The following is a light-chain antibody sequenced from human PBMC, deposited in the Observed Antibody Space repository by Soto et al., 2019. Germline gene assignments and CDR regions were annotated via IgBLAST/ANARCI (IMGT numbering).Light chain of an antibody. CDR3: QKYNSAPLT. J-gene: IGKJ4*01. V-gene: IGKV3D-15*01. Sequence: EIVMTQSPATLSVSLGDRATLSCRASQSVSTYLAWYQQKPGQAPRLLIYGASTRATGVPHRFSGSGSGSDFTLTISGLEPEDVAAYYCQKYNSAPLTFGGGTKVDIK. CDR1: QSVSTY. CDR2: GAS.